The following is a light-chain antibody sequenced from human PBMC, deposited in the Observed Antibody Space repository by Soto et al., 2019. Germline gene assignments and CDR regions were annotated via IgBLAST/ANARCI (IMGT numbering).Light chain of an antibody. J-gene: IGKJ5*01. Sequence: DIQMTQSPSTLSASAGDRVTITCRASQTSINWLAWYQQKPGKAPKLLIYATSTLQSGVPSRFSGSGSGADFTLTITSLQREDFAAYYCQQHYNALPITFGQGTRLEIK. CDR2: ATS. CDR1: QTSINW. V-gene: IGKV1-39*01. CDR3: QQHYNALPIT.